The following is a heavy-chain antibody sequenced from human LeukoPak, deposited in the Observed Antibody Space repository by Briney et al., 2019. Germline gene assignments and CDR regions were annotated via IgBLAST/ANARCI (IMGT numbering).Heavy chain of an antibody. CDR1: EFTFSSYA. J-gene: IGHJ5*02. CDR2: ILYDGSNK. CDR3: ARGSKYNSKWSRNKWFDP. D-gene: IGHD1-14*01. V-gene: IGHV3-30*04. Sequence: GGSLRLSCAASEFTFSSYAMHWVRQAPGKGLEWVAVILYDGSNKYYADSVKGRFTISRDNSKNTLYLQMNSLRAEDTAVYYCARGSKYNSKWSRNKWFDPWGQGTLVTVSS.